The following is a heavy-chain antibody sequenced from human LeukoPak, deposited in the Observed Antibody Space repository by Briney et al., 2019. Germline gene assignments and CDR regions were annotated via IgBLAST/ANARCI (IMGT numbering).Heavy chain of an antibody. D-gene: IGHD4-17*01. CDR1: GFTFSSYS. Sequence: PGGSLRLSCAASGFTFSSYSMNWVRQAPGKGLEWVSYISSSSSTIYYADSVKGRFTISRDNAKNSLYLQMNSLRAEDTAVYYCARDRHTTVTTDTYGMDVWGQGTTVTVSS. V-gene: IGHV3-48*01. CDR3: ARDRHTTVTTDTYGMDV. CDR2: ISSSSSTI. J-gene: IGHJ6*02.